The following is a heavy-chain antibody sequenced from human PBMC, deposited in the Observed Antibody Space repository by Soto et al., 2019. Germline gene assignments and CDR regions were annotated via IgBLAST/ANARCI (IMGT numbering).Heavy chain of an antibody. CDR1: GGSISSSSYY. J-gene: IGHJ6*02. CDR3: AGASYYYYGMDV. V-gene: IGHV4-39*01. CDR2: IYYSGST. Sequence: QLQLQESGPGLVKPSETLSLTCTVSGGSISSSSYYWGWIRQPPGKGLEWIGSIYYSGSTYYNPSLKSRVTISVDTSKYQFSLKLSSVTAADTAVYYCAGASYYYYGMDVWGQGTTVTVSS. D-gene: IGHD3-16*01.